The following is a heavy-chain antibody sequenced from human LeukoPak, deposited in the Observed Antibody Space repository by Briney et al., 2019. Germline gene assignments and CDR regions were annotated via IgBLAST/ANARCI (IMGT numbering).Heavy chain of an antibody. Sequence: SGTLSLTCTVSCGSISRSKYYWAWLRHPPGKGLEWVSTINYSGNTYYNPPLKSRVTISVDTSKNQFSLKLSSVTAADTAVYYCARYWGPYDNSGSYFDYWGQGTLVTVSS. V-gene: IGHV4-39*01. CDR3: ARYWGPYDNSGSYFDY. CDR2: INYSGNT. D-gene: IGHD3-22*01. CDR1: CGSISRSKYY. J-gene: IGHJ4*02.